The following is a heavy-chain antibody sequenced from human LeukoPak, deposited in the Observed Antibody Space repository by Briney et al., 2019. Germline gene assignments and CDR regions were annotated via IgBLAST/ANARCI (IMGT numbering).Heavy chain of an antibody. D-gene: IGHD1-26*01. CDR1: GFTFSSYG. CDR2: ISYDGSNK. V-gene: IGHV3-30*18. CDR3: AKDGVGATLPDY. Sequence: PGRSLRLSCAASGFTFSSYGMHWVRQAPGKGLEWVAVISYDGSNKYYVDSVKGRFTISRDNSKNTLYLQVNSLRAEDTAVYYCAKDGVGATLPDYWGQGTLVTVSS. J-gene: IGHJ4*02.